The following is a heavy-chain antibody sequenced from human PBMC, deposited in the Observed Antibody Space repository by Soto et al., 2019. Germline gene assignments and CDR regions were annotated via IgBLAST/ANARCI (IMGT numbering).Heavy chain of an antibody. D-gene: IGHD3-22*01. V-gene: IGHV1-69*01. CDR2: IIPIFGTA. Sequence: QVQLVQSGAEVKKPGSLVKVSCKASGGTFSSYAISWVRQAPGQGLEWMGGIIPIFGTANYAQKFQGRVTITADESTSTAYMELSSLRSEDTAVYYCARSTHYYDSSGYYDWFDPWGQGTLVTVSS. CDR1: GGTFSSYA. CDR3: ARSTHYYDSSGYYDWFDP. J-gene: IGHJ5*02.